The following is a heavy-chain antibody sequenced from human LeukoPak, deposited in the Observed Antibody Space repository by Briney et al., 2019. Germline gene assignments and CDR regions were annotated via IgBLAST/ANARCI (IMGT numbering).Heavy chain of an antibody. CDR1: GGSISSGGYS. CDR2: IYHSGST. J-gene: IGHJ4*02. CDR3: AREKGGNSGFDY. Sequence: SETLSLTCAVSGGSISSGGYSWRWIRQPPGKGLEWIGYIYHSGSTYYNPSLKSRVTISVDRSKNQFSLKLSSVTAADTAVYYCAREKGGNSGFDYWGQGTLVTVSS. V-gene: IGHV4-30-2*01. D-gene: IGHD4-23*01.